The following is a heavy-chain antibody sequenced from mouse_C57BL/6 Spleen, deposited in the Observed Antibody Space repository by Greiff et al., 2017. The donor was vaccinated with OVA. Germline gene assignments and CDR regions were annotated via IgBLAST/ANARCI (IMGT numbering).Heavy chain of an antibody. J-gene: IGHJ2*01. CDR3: ARPYGPYYFDY. CDR1: GYAFSSSW. CDR2: IYPGDGDT. D-gene: IGHD2-10*02. V-gene: IGHV1-82*01. Sequence: VQLQQSGPELVKPGASVKISCKASGYAFSSSWMNWVKQRPGQGLEWIGRIYPGDGDTNYNGKFKGKATLTADKSSSTAYMQLSSLTSEDSAVYFCARPYGPYYFDYWGQGTTLTVSS.